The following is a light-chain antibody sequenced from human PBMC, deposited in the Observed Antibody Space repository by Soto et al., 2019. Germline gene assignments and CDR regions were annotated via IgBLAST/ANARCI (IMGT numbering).Light chain of an antibody. CDR3: QAWDSSTRVV. J-gene: IGLJ2*01. V-gene: IGLV3-1*01. CDR2: QDS. Sequence: SSELTQPPSVSVSPGQTASITCSGDKLGDKYACWYQQKPRQSPVLVIYQDSKRPSGIPERFSGSNSGNTATLTISGTQAMDEADYYCQAWDSSTRVVFGGGTQLTVL. CDR1: KLGDKY.